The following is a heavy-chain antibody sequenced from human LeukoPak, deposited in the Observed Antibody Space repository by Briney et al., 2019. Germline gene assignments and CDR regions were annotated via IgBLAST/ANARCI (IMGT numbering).Heavy chain of an antibody. V-gene: IGHV3-30*18. J-gene: IGHJ4*02. CDR3: AKDRSGTYGVRGYFDY. Sequence: GGSLTLSCAASGFTFTSYDMHWVRQAPRKGLEWVTIISYDGSNEYYADSVKGRFTISRDNSKNTLYLQMNSLRADDTAVYYCAKDRSGTYGVRGYFDYWGQGTLVTVSS. D-gene: IGHD1-26*01. CDR2: ISYDGSNE. CDR1: GFTFTSYD.